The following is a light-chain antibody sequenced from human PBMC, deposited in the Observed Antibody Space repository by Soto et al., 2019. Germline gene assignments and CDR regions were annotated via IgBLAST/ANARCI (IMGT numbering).Light chain of an antibody. V-gene: IGLV2-14*01. Sequence: QSALTQPASVSGSPGQSITISCTGTSSDVGGYNYVSWYQQHPGKAPKLMIYDVRNRASGASNRFSGSKSVNTASLTISGLQAEDEADYYCTSYTSSSTLYVFGTGTKLTVL. CDR3: TSYTSSSTLYV. J-gene: IGLJ1*01. CDR1: SSDVGGYNY. CDR2: DVR.